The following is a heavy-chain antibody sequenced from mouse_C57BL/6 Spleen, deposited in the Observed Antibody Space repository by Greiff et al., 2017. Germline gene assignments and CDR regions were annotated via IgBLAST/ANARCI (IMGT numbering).Heavy chain of an antibody. CDR3: ARYRVNYAMDY. J-gene: IGHJ4*01. V-gene: IGHV1-52*01. CDR2: IYPSDSET. Sequence: VQLQQPGAELVRPGSSVKLSCKASGYTFTSYWMHWVKQRPIQGLEWIGNIYPSDSETHYNQKFKDKATLTVDKSSSTAYMQLSSLTSEDSAVYYCARYRVNYAMDYWGQGTSVTVSS. CDR1: GYTFTSYW. D-gene: IGHD2-13*01.